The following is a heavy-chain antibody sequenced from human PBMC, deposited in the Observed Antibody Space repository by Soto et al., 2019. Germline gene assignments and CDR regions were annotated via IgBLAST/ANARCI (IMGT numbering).Heavy chain of an antibody. D-gene: IGHD6-19*01. Sequence: QVQLQESGPGLIKPSETLSLTCTVSGDSVTSSSYHWTWIRQPPGKGLEWIGQTGSTNYNPSLKSRITISVDTSKNQLPLSLSSVTAADTAVYYCAVFRAGAGGNGYWGQGTQVTVSS. V-gene: IGHV4-61*01. CDR1: GDSVTSSSYH. CDR3: AVFRAGAGGNGY. J-gene: IGHJ4*02. CDR2: QTGST.